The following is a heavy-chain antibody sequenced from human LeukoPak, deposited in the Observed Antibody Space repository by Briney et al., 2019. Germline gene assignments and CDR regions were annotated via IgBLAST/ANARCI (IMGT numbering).Heavy chain of an antibody. Sequence: SVKGSCKASPYTFTRYYIHWVRQSRGRGLECMGIIKPSGSGTSSAQKFQGRVTMTRDTTTSTVYMELSSLRSEDTDVYYCARDFLRDRGRFDMWGQGTRVTVSS. CDR2: IKPSGSGT. D-gene: IGHD1-14*01. CDR1: PYTFTRYY. V-gene: IGHV1-46*01. CDR3: ARDFLRDRGRFDM. J-gene: IGHJ3*02.